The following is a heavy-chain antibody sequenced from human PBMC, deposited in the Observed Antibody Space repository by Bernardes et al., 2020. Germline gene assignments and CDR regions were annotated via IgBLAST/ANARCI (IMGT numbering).Heavy chain of an antibody. V-gene: IGHV3-74*01. CDR2: INSAGSTT. J-gene: IGHJ2*01. CDR3: TRVPSPYCSRTSCSSYWYFDL. CDR1: GFTFSTHW. D-gene: IGHD2-2*01. Sequence: GGSLRLSCAASGFTFSTHWMHWVRQAPGKGLVWVSLINSAGSTTSYADSVKGRFTISRDNAKNTLYLQMNSLRAEDTAVYYCTRVPSPYCSRTSCSSYWYFDLWGRGTLVTVSS.